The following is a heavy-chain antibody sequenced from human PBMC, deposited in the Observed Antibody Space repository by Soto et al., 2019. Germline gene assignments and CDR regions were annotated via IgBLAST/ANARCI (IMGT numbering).Heavy chain of an antibody. CDR3: ASPIHYDYYYGTDV. CDR2: ISGSGGST. V-gene: IGHV3-23*01. J-gene: IGHJ6*02. Sequence: WGSLRLSCAASGFTFSSYAMSWVRQAPGKGLEWVSAISGSGGSTYYADSVKGRFTISRDNSKNTLYLQMNSLRAEDTAVYYCASPIHYDYYYGTDVWGQGTTVTVSS. CDR1: GFTFSSYA.